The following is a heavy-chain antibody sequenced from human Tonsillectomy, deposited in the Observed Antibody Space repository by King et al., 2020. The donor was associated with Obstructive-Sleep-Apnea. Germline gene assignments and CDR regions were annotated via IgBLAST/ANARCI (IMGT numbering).Heavy chain of an antibody. V-gene: IGHV3-15*01. CDR2: IKSKTDGGTT. Sequence: VQLVESGGGLVKPGGSLRLSCAASGFTFSNAWMSWVRQAPGKVLEWVGRIKSKTDGGTTDYAAPVKGRFTISRDDSKNTLYLQMNSLKTEDTAVYYCTTTVLLRYFDGSPYWGQGTLVTVSS. CDR1: GFTFSNAW. J-gene: IGHJ4*02. D-gene: IGHD3-9*01. CDR3: TTTVLLRYFDGSPY.